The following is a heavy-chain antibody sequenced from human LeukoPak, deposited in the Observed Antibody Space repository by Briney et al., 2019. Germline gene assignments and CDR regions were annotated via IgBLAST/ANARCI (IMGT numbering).Heavy chain of an antibody. Sequence: GGPLRLSCAASGFTFISYAMSWVRQAPGKGLEWVSAISGSGGSTYYADSVKGRFTISRDNSKNTLYLQMNSLRAEDTAVYYCAKARWAPTYYDYWGQGTLVTVSS. CDR1: GFTFISYA. D-gene: IGHD4-23*01. CDR3: AKARWAPTYYDY. CDR2: ISGSGGST. V-gene: IGHV3-23*01. J-gene: IGHJ4*02.